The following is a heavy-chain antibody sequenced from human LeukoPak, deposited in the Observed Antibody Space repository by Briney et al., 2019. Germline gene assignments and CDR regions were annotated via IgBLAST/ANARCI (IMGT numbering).Heavy chain of an antibody. D-gene: IGHD3-22*01. V-gene: IGHV4-39*01. CDR2: IYYSGST. CDR1: GGSISSYY. Sequence: SETLSLTCTVSGGSISSYYWGWIRQPPGKGLEWIGSIYYSGSTYYNPSLKSRVTISVDTSKNQFSLKLSSVTAADTAVYYCARSDVTGYYYDSSGLSWGQGTLVTVSS. CDR3: ARSDVTGYYYDSSGLS. J-gene: IGHJ4*02.